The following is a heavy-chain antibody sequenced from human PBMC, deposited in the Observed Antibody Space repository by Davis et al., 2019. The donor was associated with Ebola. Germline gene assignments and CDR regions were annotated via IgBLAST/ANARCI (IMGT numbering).Heavy chain of an antibody. CDR1: GFTFADYA. CDR2: ISWNSGSI. J-gene: IGHJ3*02. CDR3: AIDPPGAFDI. Sequence: PGGSLRLSCAASGFTFADYAMHWVRQAPGKGLEWVSGISWNSGSIGYADSVKGRFTISRDNSKNTLYLQMNSLRAEDTAVYYCAIDPPGAFDIWGQGTMVTVSS. V-gene: IGHV3-9*01.